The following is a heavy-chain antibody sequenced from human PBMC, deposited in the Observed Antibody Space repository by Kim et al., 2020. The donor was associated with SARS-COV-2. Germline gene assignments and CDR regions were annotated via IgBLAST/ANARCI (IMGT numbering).Heavy chain of an antibody. CDR1: GFTFSSYS. D-gene: IGHD1-26*01. J-gene: IGHJ3*02. CDR3: ASLASLGRRDAFDI. CDR2: ISSSSSYI. V-gene: IGHV3-21*01. Sequence: GGSLRLSCAASGFTFSSYSMNWVRQAPGKGLEWVSSISSSSSYIYYADSVKGRFTISRDNAKNSLYLQMNSLRAEDTAVYYCASLASLGRRDAFDIWGQGTMVTVSS.